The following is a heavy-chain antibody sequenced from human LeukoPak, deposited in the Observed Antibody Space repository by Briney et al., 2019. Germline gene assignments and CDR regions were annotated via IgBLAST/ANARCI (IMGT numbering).Heavy chain of an antibody. CDR2: INHSGST. J-gene: IGHJ5*02. CDR3: ARFKWGDWFDP. V-gene: IGHV4-34*01. CDR1: GGSFSGYY. D-gene: IGHD7-27*01. Sequence: KPSETLSLTCAVYGGSFSGYYWSWIRQPPGKGLEWIGEINHSGSTNYNPSLKSRVTISVDTSKNQFSLKLSSVTAADTAVYYCARFKWGDWFDPWGQGTLVTVSS.